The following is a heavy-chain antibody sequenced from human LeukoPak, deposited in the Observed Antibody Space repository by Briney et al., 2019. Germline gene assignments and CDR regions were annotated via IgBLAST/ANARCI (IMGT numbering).Heavy chain of an antibody. D-gene: IGHD5-24*01. CDR2: ISYDGKEK. CDR3: ARSEMATITVDY. J-gene: IGHJ4*02. Sequence: PGRSLRLSWAASGFPFSSYAMHWVRQAPGKGLEWVALISYDGKEKYYADSVKGRFTISRDNSKNTLYLQMNSLRVEDTAVYYCARSEMATITVDYLGRGTLVIVSS. V-gene: IGHV3-30*01. CDR1: GFPFSSYA.